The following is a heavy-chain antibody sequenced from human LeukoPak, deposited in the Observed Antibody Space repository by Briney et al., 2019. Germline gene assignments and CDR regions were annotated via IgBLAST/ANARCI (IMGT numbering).Heavy chain of an antibody. J-gene: IGHJ4*02. V-gene: IGHV3-30*04. D-gene: IGHD2-2*01. CDR1: GFTFSSYA. CDR2: ISYDGSNK. Sequence: GRSLRLCCAASGFTFSSYAMHWVRQAPGKGLEWVAVISYDGSNKYYADSVKGRFTISRDNSKNTLYLQMNSLRAEDTAVYYCARDNYWPAATNFDYWGQGTLVTVSS. CDR3: ARDNYWPAATNFDY.